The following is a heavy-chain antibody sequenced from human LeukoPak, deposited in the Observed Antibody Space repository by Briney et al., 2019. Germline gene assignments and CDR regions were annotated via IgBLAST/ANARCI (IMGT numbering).Heavy chain of an antibody. V-gene: IGHV3-21*01. J-gene: IGHJ4*02. CDR1: GCTFSSYS. CDR3: ARGEVYCSSTSCYESLDY. CDR2: ISSSSSYI. Sequence: GGSLRLSCAASGCTFSSYSMNWVRQAPGKGLEWVSSISSSSSYIYYADSVKGRFTISRDNAKNSLYLQMNGLRAEDTAVYYCARGEVYCSSTSCYESLDYWGQGTLVTVSS. D-gene: IGHD2-2*01.